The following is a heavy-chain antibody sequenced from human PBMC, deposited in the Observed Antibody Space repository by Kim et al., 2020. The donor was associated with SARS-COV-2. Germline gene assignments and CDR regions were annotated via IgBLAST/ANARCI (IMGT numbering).Heavy chain of an antibody. CDR2: INSFGSST. Sequence: FSFPAFGMHWVRQAPGKGLVWVSRINSFGSSTSDADSVKGRFTISRDNAKNTLYLQMNSLRVEDTAIYYCARGGSSGYTPGWFDPRGQGTLAT. D-gene: IGHD3-22*01. CDR3: ARGGSSGYTPGWFDP. CDR1: FSFPAFG. V-gene: IGHV3-74*01. J-gene: IGHJ5*02.